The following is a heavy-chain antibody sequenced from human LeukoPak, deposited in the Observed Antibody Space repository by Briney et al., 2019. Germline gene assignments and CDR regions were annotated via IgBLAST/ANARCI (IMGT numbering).Heavy chain of an antibody. D-gene: IGHD6-19*01. CDR1: GGSISSSSYY. CDR3: ARGNPDAVSIAVAPFDY. Sequence: SETLSLTCTVSGGSISSSSYYWGWIRQPPGKGLEWIGSIYYSGSTYYNPSLKSRVTISVDTSKNQFSLKLSSVTAADTAVYYCARGNPDAVSIAVAPFDYWGQGTLVTVSS. V-gene: IGHV4-39*07. J-gene: IGHJ4*02. CDR2: IYYSGST.